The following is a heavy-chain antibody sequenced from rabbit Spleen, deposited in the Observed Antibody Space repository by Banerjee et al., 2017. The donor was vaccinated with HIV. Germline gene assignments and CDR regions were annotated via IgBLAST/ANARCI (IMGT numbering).Heavy chain of an antibody. J-gene: IGHJ6*01. D-gene: IGHD8-1*01. CDR3: ARDTGSSFSTYGMDL. CDR1: GFSFSSSYY. CDR2: IYGGSPGST. V-gene: IGHV1S45*01. Sequence: QEQLVESGGDLVKPGTSLTLTCTASGFSFSSSYYMCWVRQTPGKGLEWIACIYGGSPGSTAYANWAKGRFTVSKTSSTTVTLQMTSLTVADTATYFCARDTGSSFSTYGMDLWGPGTLVTVS.